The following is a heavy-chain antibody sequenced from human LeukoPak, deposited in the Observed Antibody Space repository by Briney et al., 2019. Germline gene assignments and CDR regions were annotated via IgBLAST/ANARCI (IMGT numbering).Heavy chain of an antibody. CDR1: GFTFSSYG. CDR2: IRYDGSNK. J-gene: IGHJ3*02. Sequence: PGGSLRLSCAASGFTFSSYGMHWVRQAPGKGLEWVAFIRYDGSNKYYADSVKGRFTISRDNSKNTLYLQMNSLRAEDTAVYYCAKDLASYYDFWSGQTLSRYAFDIWGQGTMVTVSS. V-gene: IGHV3-30*02. D-gene: IGHD3-3*01. CDR3: AKDLASYYDFWSGQTLSRYAFDI.